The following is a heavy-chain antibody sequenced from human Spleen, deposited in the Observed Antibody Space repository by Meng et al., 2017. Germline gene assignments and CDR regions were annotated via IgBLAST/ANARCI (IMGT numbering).Heavy chain of an antibody. CDR1: GFTFSTYW. Sequence: GGSLKISCAASGFTFSTYWMSWVRQAPGKGLEWVANIKQDGSKKYYVDSVKGRFTISRDNVKNSLYLQMNSLRAEDTAVYYCARERFGEYPDYYYGMDVWGQGTTVTVSS. D-gene: IGHD3-10*01. CDR3: ARERFGEYPDYYYGMDV. V-gene: IGHV3-7*01. J-gene: IGHJ6*02. CDR2: IKQDGSKK.